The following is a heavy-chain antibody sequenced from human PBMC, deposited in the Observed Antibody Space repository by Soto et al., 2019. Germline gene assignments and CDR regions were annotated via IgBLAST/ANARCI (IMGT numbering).Heavy chain of an antibody. J-gene: IGHJ4*02. CDR2: ISGSGGST. Sequence: GVLRLSCAASGFTFSSYAMSWVRQAPGKGLEWVSAISGSGGSTYYADSVKGRFTISRDNSKNTLYLQMNSLRAEDTAVYYCAKDPALTEYYSDSCGYYAGYWGQGTLVTVSS. CDR1: GFTFSSYA. V-gene: IGHV3-23*01. D-gene: IGHD3-22*01. CDR3: AKDPALTEYYSDSCGYYAGY.